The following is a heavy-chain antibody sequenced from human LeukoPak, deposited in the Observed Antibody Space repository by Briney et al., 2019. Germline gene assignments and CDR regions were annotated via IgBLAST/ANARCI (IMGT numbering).Heavy chain of an antibody. D-gene: IGHD3-22*01. CDR1: GFTFSSYG. Sequence: PRGSLRLSCAASGFTFSSYGMHWVRQAPGKGLEWVAVISYDGSNKYYADSVKGRFTISRDNSKNTLYLQMNSLRAEDTAVYYCAKDPRRVSDMIAGYYFDYWGQGTLVTVSS. V-gene: IGHV3-30*18. J-gene: IGHJ4*02. CDR2: ISYDGSNK. CDR3: AKDPRRVSDMIAGYYFDY.